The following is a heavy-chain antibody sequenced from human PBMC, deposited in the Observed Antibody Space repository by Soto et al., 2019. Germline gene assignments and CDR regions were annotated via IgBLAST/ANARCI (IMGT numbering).Heavy chain of an antibody. CDR3: ARESSSPNYYYYGMDI. CDR1: GVTFSSYA. V-gene: IGHV1-69*11. J-gene: IGHJ6*02. CDR2: IIPPLNTP. D-gene: IGHD6-6*01. Sequence: SVKVSCKASGVTFSSYAVSWVRQAPVQGLEWMGLIIPPLNTPKYAPKFQDRVTITADASATIAYMEVSSLRSEDTAVYYCARESSSPNYYYYGMDIWGQGITDNVSS.